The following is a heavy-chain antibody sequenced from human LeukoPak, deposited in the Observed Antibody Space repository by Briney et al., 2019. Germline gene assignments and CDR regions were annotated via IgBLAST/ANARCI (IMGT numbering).Heavy chain of an antibody. CDR2: MNPNSGNT. V-gene: IGHV1-8*01. CDR1: GYTFTSYD. Sequence: GASVKVSCKASGYTFTSYDINWVRQATGQGLEWMGWMNPNSGNTGYAQKFQDRVTMTRNTSISTAYMELSSLRSEDTAVYYCARFYYGSGSSSYGMDVWGQGTTVTVSS. J-gene: IGHJ6*02. CDR3: ARFYYGSGSSSYGMDV. D-gene: IGHD3-10*01.